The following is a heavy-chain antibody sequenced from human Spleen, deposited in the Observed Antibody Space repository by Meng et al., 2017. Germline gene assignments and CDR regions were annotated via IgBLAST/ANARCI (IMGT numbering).Heavy chain of an antibody. Sequence: QVQLVQCGAEVQEPGSSVKFSCKASGGTFTRYSVSWVRQAPGQGLEWMAWLGAHDGDTSHAPKFQGRVTVSADRPTATAYMELRSLRSDDTAVYYCARGTPGRSYSDYWGQGTLVTVSS. D-gene: IGHD3-10*01. V-gene: IGHV1-18*01. CDR3: ARGTPGRSYSDY. J-gene: IGHJ4*02. CDR1: GGTFTRYS. CDR2: LGAHDGDT.